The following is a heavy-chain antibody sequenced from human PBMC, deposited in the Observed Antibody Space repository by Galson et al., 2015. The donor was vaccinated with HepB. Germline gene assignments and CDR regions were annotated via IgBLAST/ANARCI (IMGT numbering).Heavy chain of an antibody. CDR3: AHRHVKNQYCSSTSCYGYYYYYMDV. J-gene: IGHJ6*03. CDR2: FHWDDDK. CDR1: GFSLSTSGAG. V-gene: IGHV2-5*02. D-gene: IGHD2-2*01. Sequence: PALVKPTQTLTLTCTFSGFSLSTSGAGVGWIRQPPGKALEWLALFHWDDDKRYSPSLKSRLTITKDTSKNQVVLTMTNMDPVDTATYYCAHRHVKNQYCSSTSCYGYYYYYMDVWGKGTTVTVSS.